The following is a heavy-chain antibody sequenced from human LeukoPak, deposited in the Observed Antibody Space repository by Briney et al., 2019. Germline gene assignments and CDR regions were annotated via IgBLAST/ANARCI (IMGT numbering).Heavy chain of an antibody. V-gene: IGHV3-21*01. CDR3: ARKTFLYYYYYMDV. Sequence: GGSLKLSCATSGFTFNNYNMNWVRQAPGRALEWVSSITSSGTYIFYADSVKGRFTISRDNAKNSLYLQMNSLGPEDTAVYYCARKTFLYYYYYMDVWGKGTTVTISS. J-gene: IGHJ6*03. D-gene: IGHD2/OR15-2a*01. CDR2: ITSSGTYI. CDR1: GFTFNNYN.